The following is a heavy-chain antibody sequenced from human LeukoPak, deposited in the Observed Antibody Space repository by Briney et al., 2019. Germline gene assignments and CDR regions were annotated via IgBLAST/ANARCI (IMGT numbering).Heavy chain of an antibody. Sequence: SETLSLTCTVSGGSISSSSYYWGWIRQPPGKGLEWIGSIYYSGSTYYNPSLKSRVTISVDTSKNQFSLKKSSVTAADTAVYYCARGYSYGLGWVFDYWGQGTLVTVSS. V-gene: IGHV4-39*07. D-gene: IGHD5-18*01. CDR2: IYYSGST. J-gene: IGHJ4*02. CDR3: ARGYSYGLGWVFDY. CDR1: GGSISSSSYY.